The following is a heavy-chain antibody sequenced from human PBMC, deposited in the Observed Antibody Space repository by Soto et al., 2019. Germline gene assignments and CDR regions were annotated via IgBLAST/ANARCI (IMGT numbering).Heavy chain of an antibody. CDR3: AKRGPVVTLEKYFDY. D-gene: IGHD2-21*02. CDR1: GFAFKNYA. Sequence: LRLSCVASGFAFKNYAMTWVRQAPGKGLECVSGISGSGNTYYADSVKGRFTISRVNPKNTVYLQMDSLRAEDTAVYYCAKRGPVVTLEKYFDYWGQGALVTVSS. CDR2: ISGSGNT. J-gene: IGHJ4*02. V-gene: IGHV3-23*01.